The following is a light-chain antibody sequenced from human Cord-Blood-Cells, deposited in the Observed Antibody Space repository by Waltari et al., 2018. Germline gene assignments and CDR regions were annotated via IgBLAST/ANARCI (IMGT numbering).Light chain of an antibody. CDR3: QQYYSYPLT. CDR2: AAS. CDR1: QGISSY. J-gene: IGKJ4*01. V-gene: IGKV1-8*01. Sequence: AIRMTQSPSSFSASTGDRVTITLRASQGISSYLAWYQQKPGKAPKLLIYAASTLQSGVPSRFSGSGSGTDFTLTISCLQSEDFATYYYQQYYSYPLTFGGGTKVEIK.